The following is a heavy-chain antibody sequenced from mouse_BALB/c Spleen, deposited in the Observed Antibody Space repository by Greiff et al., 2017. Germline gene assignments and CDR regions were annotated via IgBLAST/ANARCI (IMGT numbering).Heavy chain of an antibody. CDR1: GFTFSDYY. D-gene: IGHD1-1*01. Sequence: DVKLVESGGGLVKPGGSLKLSCAASGFTFSDYYMYWVRQTPEKRLEWVATISDGGSYTYYPDSVKGRFTISRDNAKNNLYLQMSSLKSEDTAMYYCARLYYYGSSWYFDVWGAGTTVTVSS. CDR2: ISDGGSYT. V-gene: IGHV5-4*02. J-gene: IGHJ1*01. CDR3: ARLYYYGSSWYFDV.